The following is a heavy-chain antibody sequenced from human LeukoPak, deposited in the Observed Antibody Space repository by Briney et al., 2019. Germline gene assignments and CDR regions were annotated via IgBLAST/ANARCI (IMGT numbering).Heavy chain of an antibody. CDR1: GGSISSYY. CDR3: ARTTEGYCRGRSCYSYYYYMDV. Sequence: SETLSLTCTVSGGSISSYYWSWVRQPPGKGLEWIGYIYYSGSNNYNPSLKSRGTISVATSKHQFSLKLSSVTAADTAVYYCARTTEGYCRGRSCYSYYYYMDVWGKGTTVTVSS. J-gene: IGHJ6*03. D-gene: IGHD2-15*01. V-gene: IGHV4-59*01. CDR2: IYYSGSN.